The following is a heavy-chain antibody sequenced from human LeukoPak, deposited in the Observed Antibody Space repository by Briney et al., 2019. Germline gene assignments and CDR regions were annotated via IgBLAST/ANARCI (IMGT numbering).Heavy chain of an antibody. D-gene: IGHD4-23*01. CDR3: ARGLATTVVTPGFDY. J-gene: IGHJ4*02. CDR1: GFTSDDYG. CDR2: INWNGGST. V-gene: IGHV3-20*01. Sequence: GGSLRLSCAASGFTSDDYGMSWVRQAPGKGLEWVSGINWNGGSTGYADSVKGRFTISRDNAKNSLYLQMNSLRAEDTALYHCARGLATTVVTPGFDYWGQEALVTVSS.